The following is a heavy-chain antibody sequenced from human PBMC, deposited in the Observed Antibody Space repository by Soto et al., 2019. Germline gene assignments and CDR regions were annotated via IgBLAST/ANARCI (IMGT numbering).Heavy chain of an antibody. CDR1: GGSISSYY. Sequence: SETLSLTCTVSGGSISSYYWSWIRQPPGKGLEWIGYIYYSGSTNYNPSLKSRVTISVDTSKNQFSLKLSSVTAADTAVYYCARVTGGSSGWKNAFDIGGQGTMVTVSS. D-gene: IGHD6-19*01. V-gene: IGHV4-59*01. J-gene: IGHJ3*02. CDR3: ARVTGGSSGWKNAFDI. CDR2: IYYSGST.